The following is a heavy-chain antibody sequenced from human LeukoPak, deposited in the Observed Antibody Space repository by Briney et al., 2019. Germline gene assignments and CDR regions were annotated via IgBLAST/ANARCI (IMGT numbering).Heavy chain of an antibody. V-gene: IGHV1-46*01. CDR3: ARAAMSVVKTYDHDAFGI. Sequence: GASVKVSCKASGYTFTSQYMHWVRQAPGQGLEWMGIINPSGGSTNYAQKFQGRVTMTSDTSTSTVYMELSSLRSEDTAVYYCARAAMSVVKTYDHDAFGIWGQGTMVTVSS. CDR2: INPSGGST. D-gene: IGHD5-12*01. J-gene: IGHJ3*02. CDR1: GYTFTSQY.